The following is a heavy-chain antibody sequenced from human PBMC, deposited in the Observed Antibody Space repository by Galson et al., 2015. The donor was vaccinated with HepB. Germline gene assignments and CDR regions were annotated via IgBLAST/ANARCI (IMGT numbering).Heavy chain of an antibody. Sequence: SLRLSCAASGFTFSDYYMSWIRQAPGKGLEWVSYISSSGSTIYYADSVKGRFTISRDNAKNSLYLQMNSLRAEDTAVYYCARDHDILTGYWNAFDIWGQGTMVTVSS. V-gene: IGHV3-11*01. CDR2: ISSSGSTI. CDR1: GFTFSDYY. CDR3: ARDHDILTGYWNAFDI. D-gene: IGHD3-9*01. J-gene: IGHJ3*02.